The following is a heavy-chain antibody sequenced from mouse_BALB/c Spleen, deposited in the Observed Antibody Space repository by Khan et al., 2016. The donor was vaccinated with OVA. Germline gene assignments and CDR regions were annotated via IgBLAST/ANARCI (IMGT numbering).Heavy chain of an antibody. J-gene: IGHJ4*01. CDR1: GYTFTNAG. Sequence: QVQLQQSGPELKRPGETVRISCKASGYTFTNAGMQWVQKMPGKGLKWIGWINTHSGVPKYAEAFKGRFAFSLDTSATTAYLQITNLKNEDTATYFCARGGAAYYKNDGGARDYGGQGTSVTVSS. D-gene: IGHD2-12*01. CDR2: INTHSGVP. CDR3: ARGGAAYYKNDGGARDY. V-gene: IGHV9-4*02.